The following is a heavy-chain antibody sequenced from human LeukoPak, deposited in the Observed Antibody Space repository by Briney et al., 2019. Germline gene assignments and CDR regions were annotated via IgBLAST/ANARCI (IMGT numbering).Heavy chain of an antibody. CDR2: INHSGST. D-gene: IGHD2-15*01. V-gene: IGHV4-30-2*01. CDR3: ARGRSHYYYYYGMDV. J-gene: IGHJ6*02. CDR1: GGSISSGGYY. Sequence: SQTPSLTCTVSGGSISSGGYYWSWIRQPPGKGLEWIGEINHSGSTDYNPSLKSRVTISVDTSKNQFSLKLSSVTAADTAVYYCARGRSHYYYYYGMDVWGQGTTVTVSS.